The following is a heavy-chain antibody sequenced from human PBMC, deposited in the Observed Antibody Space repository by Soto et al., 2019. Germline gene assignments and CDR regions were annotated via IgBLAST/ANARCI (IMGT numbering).Heavy chain of an antibody. CDR1: GFTFSSYA. V-gene: IGHV3-30-3*01. D-gene: IGHD5-12*01. J-gene: IGHJ1*01. Sequence: GVSLRLSCSASGFTFSSYAMHWVRQAPGKGLEWVAVISYDGSNKYYADSVKGRFTISRDNSKNTLYLQMNSLRAEDTAVYYCARENEWLRFHWGKGTRVTVSS. CDR3: ARENEWLRFH. CDR2: ISYDGSNK.